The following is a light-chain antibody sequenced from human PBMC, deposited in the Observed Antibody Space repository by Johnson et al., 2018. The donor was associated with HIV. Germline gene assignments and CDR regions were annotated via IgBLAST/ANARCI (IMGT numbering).Light chain of an antibody. CDR2: ETN. CDR3: GTWDSSLSAYV. J-gene: IGLJ1*01. V-gene: IGLV1-51*02. Sequence: QSVLTQPPSVSAAPGQKVTISCFGSDSDIGNNYVSWYQQLPGTAPKLLIYETNKRPSGIPDRFSGSKSGTSATLGITGLQTGDEADYYCGTWDSSLSAYVFGTGTKVTVL. CDR1: DSDIGNNY.